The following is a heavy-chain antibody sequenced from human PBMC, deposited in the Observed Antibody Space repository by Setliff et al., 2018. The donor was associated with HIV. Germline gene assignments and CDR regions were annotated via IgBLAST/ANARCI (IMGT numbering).Heavy chain of an antibody. CDR2: IYDGGTT. CDR3: VRRDVSFLFGQFDS. Sequence: SETLSLTCDVSGYSINNIHYWGWIRQPPGKGLECLGNIYDGGTTYHNPSLKGRVTISIDTSKAQFSLKLISVTDADTAVYYCVRRDVSFLFGQFDSWGQGILVTVSS. J-gene: IGHJ4*02. D-gene: IGHD3-10*02. CDR1: GYSINNIHY. V-gene: IGHV4-38-2*01.